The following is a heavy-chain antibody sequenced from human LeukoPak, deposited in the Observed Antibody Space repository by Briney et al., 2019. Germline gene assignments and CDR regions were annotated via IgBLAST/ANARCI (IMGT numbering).Heavy chain of an antibody. D-gene: IGHD3-22*01. Sequence: SQTLSLTCAISGDSVSSNNAAWSWIRQSPSRGLEWLGRTYYRSKWYNDYAVSVKSRITFNPDTSKNQFSLQLNSVTPEDTAVYYCARGTYYDSSGYYYGFYYFDYWGQGTLVTVSS. CDR2: TYYRSKWYN. J-gene: IGHJ4*02. V-gene: IGHV6-1*01. CDR1: GDSVSSNNAA. CDR3: ARGTYYDSSGYYYGFYYFDY.